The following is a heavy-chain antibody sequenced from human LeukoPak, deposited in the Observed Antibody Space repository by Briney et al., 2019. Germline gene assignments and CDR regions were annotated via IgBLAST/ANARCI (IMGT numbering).Heavy chain of an antibody. CDR3: AKEKVDYGDYYFDY. CDR1: GFTFSTYA. Sequence: GRSLRLSCVASGFTFSTYAMHWVRQAPGKGLEWVTIISFDGSDKYYADSVKGRFTISRDNSKNTLYLQMNSLRAEDTAVYYCAKEKVDYGDYYFDYWGQGTLVTVSS. CDR2: ISFDGSDK. J-gene: IGHJ4*02. D-gene: IGHD4-17*01. V-gene: IGHV3-30*04.